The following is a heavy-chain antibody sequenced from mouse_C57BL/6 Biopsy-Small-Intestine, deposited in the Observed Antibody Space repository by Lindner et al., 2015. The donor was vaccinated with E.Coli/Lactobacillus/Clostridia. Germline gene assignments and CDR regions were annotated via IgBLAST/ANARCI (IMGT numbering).Heavy chain of an antibody. D-gene: IGHD1-1*01. CDR1: GGTFSSYA. Sequence: SVKVSCKASGGTFSSYAISWVRQAPGQGLEWMGGIIPIFGTANYAQKFQGRVTTTADESTSTAYMELSSLRSDDTAVYYCARDRNYGTNGEYFQHWGQGTLVTVS. J-gene: IGHJ3*01. CDR2: IIPIFGTA. CDR3: ARDRNYGTNGEYFQH. V-gene: IGHV1-81*01.